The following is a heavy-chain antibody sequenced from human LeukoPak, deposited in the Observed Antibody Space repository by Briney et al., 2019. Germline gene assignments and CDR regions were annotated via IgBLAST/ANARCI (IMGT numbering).Heavy chain of an antibody. CDR2: INPNSGGT. J-gene: IGHJ3*02. V-gene: IGHV1-2*02. CDR3: ASRYCSSTSCSNDAFDI. D-gene: IGHD2-2*01. CDR1: GYTFTGYY. Sequence: ASVKVSCKASGYTFTGYYMHWVRQSPGQGLECMGWINPNSGGTNYAQKFQGRVTMTRDTSISTAYMELSRLRSDDTAVYYCASRYCSSTSCSNDAFDIWGQGTMVTVSS.